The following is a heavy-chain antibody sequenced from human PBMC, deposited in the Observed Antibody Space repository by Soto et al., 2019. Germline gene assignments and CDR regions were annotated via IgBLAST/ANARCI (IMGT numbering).Heavy chain of an antibody. CDR1: GFTFSSYG. CDR2: ISYDGSNK. V-gene: IGHV3-30*18. CDR3: AKDRRAIAAGFDY. J-gene: IGHJ4*02. Sequence: PVGSLRLSCAASGFTFSSYGMHWVRQATGKGLEWVAVISYDGSNKYYAHSVKGRFTISRDNSKNTLYLQMNSLRAEDTAVYYCAKDRRAIAAGFDYWGQGTLVTVSS. D-gene: IGHD6-6*01.